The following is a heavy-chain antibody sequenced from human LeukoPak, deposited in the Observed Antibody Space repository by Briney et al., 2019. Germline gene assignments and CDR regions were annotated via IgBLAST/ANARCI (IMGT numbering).Heavy chain of an antibody. D-gene: IGHD2-15*01. Sequence: GGSLRLSCAASGFTFRTYAMSWVRQAPGKGLEWVSNISGNNGNTYYADSVKGRFTISRDDSKNTLYLQMNSLRAEDTAVYYCAKSGLNRFDYWGQGTLVTVSS. J-gene: IGHJ4*02. CDR1: GFTFRTYA. CDR3: AKSGLNRFDY. V-gene: IGHV3-23*01. CDR2: ISGNNGNT.